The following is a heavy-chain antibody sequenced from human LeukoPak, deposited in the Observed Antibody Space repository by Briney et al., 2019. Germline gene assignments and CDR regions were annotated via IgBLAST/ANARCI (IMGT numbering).Heavy chain of an antibody. V-gene: IGHV3-53*01. CDR2: IYTGGNT. D-gene: IGHD3-22*01. Sequence: GGSLRLSCAASGFTVDSNYLSWVRQAPGKGLEWVSTIYTGGNTYYAASVKGRFTISRDFSKNAVFLHMNSLRAEDTAMYYCARGDDSGYYDYFDYWGQGALVTVSS. CDR3: ARGDDSGYYDYFDY. CDR1: GFTVDSNY. J-gene: IGHJ4*02.